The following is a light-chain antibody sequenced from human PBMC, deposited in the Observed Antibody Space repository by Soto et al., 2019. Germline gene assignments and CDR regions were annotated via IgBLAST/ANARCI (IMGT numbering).Light chain of an antibody. CDR2: WAS. Sequence: DIVMTQSPDSLAVSLGERATINCKSSQSILTNNKNYLAWFQQKPGQPPKLLIYWASTRKSGVPDRFSGSGSGTDFTLTISSLQTEDVAVYFGQQYNSDPIPFGQWTRLEIX. CDR3: QQYNSDPIP. V-gene: IGKV4-1*01. CDR1: QSILTNNKNY. J-gene: IGKJ5*01.